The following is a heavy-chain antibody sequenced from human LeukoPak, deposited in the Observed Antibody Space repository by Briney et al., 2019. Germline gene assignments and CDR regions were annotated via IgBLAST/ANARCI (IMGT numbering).Heavy chain of an antibody. CDR2: ISYDGRHA. D-gene: IGHD1-26*01. CDR3: ATPIVGARVDY. V-gene: IGHV3-30-3*01. CDR1: GFTFSSFA. Sequence: GSLRLSGTASGFTFSSFAMHWVRRAPGKGLEWVTIISYDGRHALYADSVQRRFTISRDNSKSTLYLQMNRLSAEDTAVYYCATPIVGARVDYWGQGTLVTVSS. J-gene: IGHJ4*02.